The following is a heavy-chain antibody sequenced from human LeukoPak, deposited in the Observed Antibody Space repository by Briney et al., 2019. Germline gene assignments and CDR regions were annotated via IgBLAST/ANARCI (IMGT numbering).Heavy chain of an antibody. Sequence: PGGSLRLSCAASGFTFSSYSMSWVRQAPGKGLEWVSSISSSSSYIYYADSVEGRFPISRDNAKNSLYLQMNSLRAEDTAVYYCARESGGATDYWGQGTLVTVSS. D-gene: IGHD1-26*01. CDR1: GFTFSSYS. V-gene: IGHV3-21*01. CDR3: ARESGGATDY. J-gene: IGHJ4*02. CDR2: ISSSSSYI.